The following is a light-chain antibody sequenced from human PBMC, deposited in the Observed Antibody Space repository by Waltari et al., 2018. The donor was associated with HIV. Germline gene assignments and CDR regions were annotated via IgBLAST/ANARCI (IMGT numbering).Light chain of an antibody. CDR1: RTSYSAGFA. CDR2: GNT. V-gene: IGLV1-40*01. CDR3: QSYDSSLSGLL. Sequence: QSVLTQLPSVFGALAREVTMSSPGSRTSYSAGFAINWYQQLPGTAPKLLLYGNTNRPSGVPDRFSGSKSGTSASLAITGLQAEDEADYYCQSYDSSLSGLLFGGGTKLTVL. J-gene: IGLJ2*01.